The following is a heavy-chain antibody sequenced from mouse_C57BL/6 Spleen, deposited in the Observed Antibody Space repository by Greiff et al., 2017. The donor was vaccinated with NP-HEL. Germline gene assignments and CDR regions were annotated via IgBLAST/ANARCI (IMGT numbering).Heavy chain of an antibody. D-gene: IGHD1-1*01. CDR2: IDPEDGDT. J-gene: IGHJ4*01. CDR3: ASHYYGSSSDYYYAMDY. V-gene: IGHV14-2*01. CDR1: GFNIKDYY. Sequence: VQLQQSGAELVKPGASVKLSCTASGFNIKDYYMHWVKQRTEQGLEWIGRIDPEDGDTKYAPKFQGKATITADTSSHTAYLQLSSLTSEDTAVYYCASHYYGSSSDYYYAMDYWGQGTSVTVSS.